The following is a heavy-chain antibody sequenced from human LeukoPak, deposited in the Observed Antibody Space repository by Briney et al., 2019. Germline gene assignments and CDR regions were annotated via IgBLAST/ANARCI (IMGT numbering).Heavy chain of an antibody. V-gene: IGHV3-30*18. J-gene: IGHJ4*02. Sequence: GGSLRLSCAASGFTFSSYGMHWVRQAPGKGLEWVAVMSYNGQITYYADLVKGRFTISRDNSQNMLYLQMNSLRVDDTSVYYCAKVQLERRELLPNFDSWGQGTLVTVSS. CDR2: MSYNGQIT. D-gene: IGHD1-1*01. CDR3: AKVQLERRELLPNFDS. CDR1: GFTFSSYG.